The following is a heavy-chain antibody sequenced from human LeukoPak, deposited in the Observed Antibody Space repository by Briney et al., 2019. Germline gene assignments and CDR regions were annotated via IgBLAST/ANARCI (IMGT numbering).Heavy chain of an antibody. J-gene: IGHJ3*02. CDR3: AKDPIVFNSGNYYLGTFDI. CDR1: GFTFSSYA. CDR2: ISSSGGT. V-gene: IGHV3-23*01. D-gene: IGHD1-26*01. Sequence: PGGSLRLSCAASGFTFSSYAMSWVRQAPGKGLQWVSAISSSGGTYYGDSVKGRFTISRDNSKNTLYLQMNSLRAEDTALYYCAKDPIVFNSGNYYLGTFDIWGQGTMATVSS.